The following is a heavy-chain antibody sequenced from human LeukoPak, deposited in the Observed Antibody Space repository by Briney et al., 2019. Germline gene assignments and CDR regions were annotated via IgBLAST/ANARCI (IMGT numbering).Heavy chain of an antibody. CDR1: GGSISSGSYY. Sequence: SETLSLTCTVSGGSISSGSYYWSWIRQPAGKGLEWIGRIYTSGSTNYNPSLKSRVTISVDTSKNQFSLKLSSVTAADTAVYYCARGYRWSGYYTDYYFDYWGQGTLVTVSS. CDR2: IYTSGST. D-gene: IGHD3-3*01. J-gene: IGHJ4*02. V-gene: IGHV4-61*02. CDR3: ARGYRWSGYYTDYYFDY.